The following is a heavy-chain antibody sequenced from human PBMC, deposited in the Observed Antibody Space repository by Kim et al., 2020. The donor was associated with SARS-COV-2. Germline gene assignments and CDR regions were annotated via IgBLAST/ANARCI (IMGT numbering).Heavy chain of an antibody. CDR3: ARNFGSGTMIGAV. Sequence: GGSLRLSCTASGFTFSPFAMHWVRQAPGKGLEWVAVIRSDESKRYYAESVKDRFTISRDNSKNTLYLQMKSLRAEDTAIYYCARNFGSGTMIGAVWGLGTMGTVS. CDR2: IRSDESKR. CDR1: GFTFSPFA. V-gene: IGHV3-33*01. D-gene: IGHD3-10*01. J-gene: IGHJ3*01.